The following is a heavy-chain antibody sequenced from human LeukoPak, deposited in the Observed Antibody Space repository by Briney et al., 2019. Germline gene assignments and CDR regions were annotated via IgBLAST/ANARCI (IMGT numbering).Heavy chain of an antibody. CDR3: ARGRGVASFDY. V-gene: IGHV4-4*07. CDR2: IYTSGNT. Sequence: PSETLTLTCTVSGGSISSYYWSWIRQPAGKGLEWIGRIYTSGNTNYNPSLKSRVTISVDKSKNQFSLKLSSVTAADTAVYYCARGRGVASFDYWGQGTLVTVSS. CDR1: GGSISSYY. J-gene: IGHJ4*02. D-gene: IGHD6-19*01.